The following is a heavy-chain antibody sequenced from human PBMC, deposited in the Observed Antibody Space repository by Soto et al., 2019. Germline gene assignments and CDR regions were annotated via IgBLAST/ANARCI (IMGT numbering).Heavy chain of an antibody. CDR2: IYRAGST. V-gene: IGHV3-53*02. D-gene: IGHD6-6*01. CDR3: VARSSGADY. J-gene: IGHJ4*02. Sequence: EVQVVETGGGLIQPGGSLRLSCAASGFTVSNNYMSWVRQAPGKGLDWVSVIYRAGSTYYADSVKGRFTISRDTSKNTLYLQMNSLSAEDTAIYYCVARSSGADYWGQGTLVTVSS. CDR1: GFTVSNNY.